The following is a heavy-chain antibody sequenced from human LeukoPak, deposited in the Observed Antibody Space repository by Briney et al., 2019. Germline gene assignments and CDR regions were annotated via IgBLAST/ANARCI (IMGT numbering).Heavy chain of an antibody. Sequence: ASVKVSCKASGYTFTNYAMHWVRQAPGQRLEWMGWINAGNGNTKYSQKFQGRVTITRDTSADTAYMELSSLRSEDTAVYYCARLKYCTNGVCYAGFDYWGQGTLVTVSS. CDR3: ARLKYCTNGVCYAGFDY. V-gene: IGHV1-3*01. CDR2: INAGNGNT. D-gene: IGHD2-8*01. J-gene: IGHJ4*02. CDR1: GYTFTNYA.